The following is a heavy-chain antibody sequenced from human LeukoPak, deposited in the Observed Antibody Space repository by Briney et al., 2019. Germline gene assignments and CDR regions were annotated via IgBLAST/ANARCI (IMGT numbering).Heavy chain of an antibody. Sequence: GGSLRLSCATSGFSFSNFGMSWVRQAPGRGLEWVSTISGSGGATFYADSVKGRFTISRDNSKNTLYLQMNSLRTEDTAVYYCAKLRKVGATDFDYWGQGTLVTVSS. J-gene: IGHJ4*02. CDR1: GFSFSNFG. CDR2: ISGSGGAT. V-gene: IGHV3-23*01. CDR3: AKLRKVGATDFDY. D-gene: IGHD1-26*01.